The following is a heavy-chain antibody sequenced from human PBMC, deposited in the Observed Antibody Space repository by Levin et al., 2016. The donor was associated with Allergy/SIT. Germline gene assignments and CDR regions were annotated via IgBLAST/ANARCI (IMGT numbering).Heavy chain of an antibody. CDR3: ARAYDSYSNSFTDPFAI. V-gene: IGHV1-8*01. J-gene: IGHJ3*02. D-gene: IGHD6-6*01. CDR2: MNPNSGYT. CDR1: GYTFTSYD. Sequence: ASVKVSCKASGYTFTSYDINWVRQATGQGLEWMGWMNPNSGYTDYAQRFQGRATMTRNTSITTAYLELNNLRSDDTAVYYCARAYDSYSNSFTDPFAIWGQGTLVIVSS.